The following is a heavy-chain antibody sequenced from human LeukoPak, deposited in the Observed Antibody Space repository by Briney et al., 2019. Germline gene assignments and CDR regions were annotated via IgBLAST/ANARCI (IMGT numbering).Heavy chain of an antibody. J-gene: IGHJ4*02. D-gene: IGHD5-12*01. V-gene: IGHV3-30-3*01. CDR3: ARDRYSGYDFDY. CDR1: GFTFSSYA. Sequence: PGGSLRLSCAASGFTFSSYAMRWVRQAPGKGLEWVAVISYDGSNKYYADSVKGRFTISRDNSKNTLYLQMNSLRAEDTAVYYCARDRYSGYDFDYRGQGTLVTVSS. CDR2: ISYDGSNK.